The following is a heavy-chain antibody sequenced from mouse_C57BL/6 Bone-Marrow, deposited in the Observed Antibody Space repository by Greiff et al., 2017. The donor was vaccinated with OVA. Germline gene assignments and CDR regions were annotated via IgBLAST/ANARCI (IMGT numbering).Heavy chain of an antibody. V-gene: IGHV1-64*01. CDR3: ARSDGYYVAMDY. D-gene: IGHD2-3*01. CDR1: GYTFTSYW. J-gene: IGHJ4*01. Sequence: QVQLQQPGAELVKPGASVKLSCKASGYTFTSYWMHWVKQRPGQGLEWLGMIHPNSGSTNYNEKFKSKATLTVDKSSSTAYMQLSSLTSEDSAVYYCARSDGYYVAMDYWGQGTSVTVSS. CDR2: IHPNSGST.